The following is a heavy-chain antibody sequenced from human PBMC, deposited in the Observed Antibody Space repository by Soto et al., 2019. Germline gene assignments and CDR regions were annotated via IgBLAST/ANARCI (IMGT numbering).Heavy chain of an antibody. Sequence: EVQLVESGGDLVKPGGSLRLSCAASGFTFSNAWMSWVRQAPGKGLEWVGRIKSKTDGGTTDYAAPVKGRFTISRDDSKNTLYLQMNSLKTEDTAVYYCTTRNDYGDYLLDYWGQGTLVTVSS. D-gene: IGHD4-17*01. J-gene: IGHJ4*02. V-gene: IGHV3-15*01. CDR3: TTRNDYGDYLLDY. CDR2: IKSKTDGGTT. CDR1: GFTFSNAW.